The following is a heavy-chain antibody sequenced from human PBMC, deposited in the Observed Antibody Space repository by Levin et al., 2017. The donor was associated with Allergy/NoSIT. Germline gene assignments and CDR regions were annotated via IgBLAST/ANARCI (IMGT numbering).Heavy chain of an antibody. CDR2: ISSSSSYI. V-gene: IGHV3-21*01. D-gene: IGHD3-10*01. CDR3: ARTYYYGSGTAAEYFQH. CDR1: GFTFSSYS. Sequence: GGSLRLSCAASGFTFSSYSMNWVRQAPGKGLEWVSSISSSSSYIYYADSVKGRFTISRDNAKNSLYLQMNSLRAEDTAVYYCARTYYYGSGTAAEYFQHWGQGTLVTVSS. J-gene: IGHJ1*01.